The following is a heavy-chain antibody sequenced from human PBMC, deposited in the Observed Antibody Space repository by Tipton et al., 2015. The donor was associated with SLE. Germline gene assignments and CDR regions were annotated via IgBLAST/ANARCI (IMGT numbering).Heavy chain of an antibody. Sequence: SLRLSCAASGFTFDDYGMSWVRQAPGKGLEWVSGINWNGGSTGYADSVKGRFTISRDNAKNSLYLQMNSLRAEDTAVYYCAKDHSGSYLYYFDYWGQGTLVTVSS. V-gene: IGHV3-20*04. J-gene: IGHJ4*02. CDR1: GFTFDDYG. CDR3: AKDHSGSYLYYFDY. CDR2: INWNGGST. D-gene: IGHD1-26*01.